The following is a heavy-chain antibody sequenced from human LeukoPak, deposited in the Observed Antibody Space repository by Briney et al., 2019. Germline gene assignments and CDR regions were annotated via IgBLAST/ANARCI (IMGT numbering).Heavy chain of an antibody. D-gene: IGHD3-3*01. CDR1: GFTFSRNG. CDR3: VKDVFFAVGDAVDI. V-gene: IGHV3-30-3*02. J-gene: IGHJ3*02. Sequence: GGSLRLSCAASGFTFSRNGMHWVRQAPGKGLEWVAFTTRDESEKFYVDSVKGRFTIARDNSMNTLYLQMHSLRAEDSGIYYCVKDVFFAVGDAVDIWGQGTMVAVS. CDR2: TTRDESEK.